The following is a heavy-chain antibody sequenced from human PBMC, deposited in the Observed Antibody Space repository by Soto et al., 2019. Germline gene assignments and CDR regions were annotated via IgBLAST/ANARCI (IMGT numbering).Heavy chain of an antibody. Sequence: GGALRGSCAASGFTCSSSGMHWVRQAPGKGLEWVAVISYDGSNKYYGDSVKGRFTISRDNSKNTLYLQMNSLRAEDTAVYYCAKLWFGELDYYYYGMDVWGQGTTVTVSS. CDR2: ISYDGSNK. CDR3: AKLWFGELDYYYYGMDV. D-gene: IGHD3-10*01. V-gene: IGHV3-30*18. CDR1: GFTCSSSG. J-gene: IGHJ6*02.